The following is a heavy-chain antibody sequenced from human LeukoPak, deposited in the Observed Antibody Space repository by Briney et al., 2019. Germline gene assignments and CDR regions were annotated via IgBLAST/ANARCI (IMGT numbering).Heavy chain of an antibody. V-gene: IGHV4-59*01. CDR3: ARAALLGRDGYNYNWFDP. J-gene: IGHJ5*02. Sequence: PSETLSLTCTVSGGSISSYYWSWIRQPPGKGLEWIGYIYYSGSTNYNPSLKSRVTISVDTSKNQFSLKLSSVTAADTAVYYCARAALLGRDGYNYNWFDPWGQGTLVTVSS. CDR2: IYYSGST. CDR1: GGSISSYY. D-gene: IGHD5-24*01.